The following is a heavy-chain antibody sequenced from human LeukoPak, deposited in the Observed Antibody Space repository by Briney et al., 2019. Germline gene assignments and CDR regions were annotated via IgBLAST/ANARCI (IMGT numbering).Heavy chain of an antibody. Sequence: ASVKVSCKASGYTFTSYGISWVRQAPGQGLEWLGWISAYNGNTNYAQKLQGRVTMTTDTSTSTAYMELRSLRSDDTAVYYCASSSRWELRYYFDYWGQGTLVTVSS. V-gene: IGHV1-18*01. J-gene: IGHJ4*02. CDR1: GYTFTSYG. D-gene: IGHD1-26*01. CDR2: ISAYNGNT. CDR3: ASSSRWELRYYFDY.